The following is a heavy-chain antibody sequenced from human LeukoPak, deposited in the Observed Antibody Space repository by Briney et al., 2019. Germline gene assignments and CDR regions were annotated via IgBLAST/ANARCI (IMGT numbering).Heavy chain of an antibody. J-gene: IGHJ5*02. CDR1: GFTFSSYD. CDR2: IGTAGDT. D-gene: IGHD3-10*01. CDR3: ARGMSHGLWGVIFWFDP. Sequence: GGSLRLSCAASGFTFSSYDMHWVRQATGKGLEWVSAIGTAGDTYYPGSVKGRFTISRENAKNSLYLQMNSLRAGDTAVYYCARGMSHGLWGVIFWFDPWGKGPLVTVSS. V-gene: IGHV3-13*01.